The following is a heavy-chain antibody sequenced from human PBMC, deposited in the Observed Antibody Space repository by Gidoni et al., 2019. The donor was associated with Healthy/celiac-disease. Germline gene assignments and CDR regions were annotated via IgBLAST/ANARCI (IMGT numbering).Heavy chain of an antibody. J-gene: IGHJ3*02. CDR3: ATIVGARAFDI. Sequence: QVQLVESGGGVVQPGRSLRLSCAASGFTFSSYAMHWARQAPGKGLEWVAVISYDGSNKYYADSVKGRFTISRDNSKNTLYLQMNSLRAEDTAVYYCATIVGARAFDIWGQGTMVTVSS. D-gene: IGHD1-26*01. V-gene: IGHV3-30*01. CDR2: ISYDGSNK. CDR1: GFTFSSYA.